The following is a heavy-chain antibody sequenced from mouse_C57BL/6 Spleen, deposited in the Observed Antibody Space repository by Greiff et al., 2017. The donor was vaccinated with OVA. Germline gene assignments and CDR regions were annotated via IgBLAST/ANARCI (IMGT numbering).Heavy chain of an antibody. J-gene: IGHJ4*01. Sequence: VQLQQSGTVLARPGASVKMSCKTSGYTFTSYWMHWVKQRPGQGLEWIGAIYPGNSDTSYNQKFKGKAKLTAVTSASTAYMELSSLTNEDSAIYYCTNNYDIYYAMDYWGQGTSVTVSS. D-gene: IGHD2-4*01. CDR1: GYTFTSYW. CDR2: IYPGNSDT. CDR3: TNNYDIYYAMDY. V-gene: IGHV1-5*01.